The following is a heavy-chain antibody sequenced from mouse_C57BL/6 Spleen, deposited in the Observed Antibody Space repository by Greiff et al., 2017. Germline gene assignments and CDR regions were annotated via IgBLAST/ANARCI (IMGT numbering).Heavy chain of an antibody. CDR2: IDPNSGGT. J-gene: IGHJ1*03. D-gene: IGHD1-1*01. V-gene: IGHV1-72*01. CDR1: GYTFTSYW. CDR3: ARITTVVATDWYFDV. Sequence: VQLQQPGAELVKPGASVKLSCKASGYTFTSYWMHWVKQRPGRGLEWIGRIDPNSGGTKYNEKFKSKATLTVDKPSSTAYMQLSSLTAEDSAVYYCARITTVVATDWYFDVWGTGTTVTVSS.